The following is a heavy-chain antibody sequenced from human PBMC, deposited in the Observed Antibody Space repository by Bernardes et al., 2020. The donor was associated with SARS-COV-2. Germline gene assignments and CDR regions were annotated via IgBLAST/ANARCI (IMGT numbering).Heavy chain of an antibody. CDR1: GGSFSGYY. CDR3: ARGLRSIFGVVTPLDY. CDR2: INHSGST. J-gene: IGHJ4*02. V-gene: IGHV4-34*01. D-gene: IGHD3-3*01. Sequence: SETLSLTCAVYGGSFSGYYWSWIRQPPGKGLEWIGEINHSGSTNYNPSLKSRVTISVDTSKNQFSLKLSSVTAADTAVYYCARGLRSIFGVVTPLDYWGQGTLVTVSS.